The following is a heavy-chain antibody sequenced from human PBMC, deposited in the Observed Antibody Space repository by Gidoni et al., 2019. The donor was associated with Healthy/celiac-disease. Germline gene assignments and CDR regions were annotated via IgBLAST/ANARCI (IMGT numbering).Heavy chain of an antibody. J-gene: IGHJ4*02. Sequence: QVQLVESGGGVVQPGRSLRLSCAASGFPFSSYALHWVRQAPGTGLGWVAVISYDGSNKDDADSVKGRFTISRDNSKNTRYLQMNSLRAEDTAVYYCARSPAPDTAMARGLYFDYWGQGTLVTVSS. D-gene: IGHD5-18*01. CDR1: GFPFSSYA. V-gene: IGHV3-30-3*01. CDR2: ISYDGSNK. CDR3: ARSPAPDTAMARGLYFDY.